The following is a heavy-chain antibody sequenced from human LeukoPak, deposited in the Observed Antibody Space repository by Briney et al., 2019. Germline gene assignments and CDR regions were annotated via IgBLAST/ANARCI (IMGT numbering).Heavy chain of an antibody. CDR1: GGTFSSYA. V-gene: IGHV1-69*05. CDR3: ARDTPAGAVAFDY. Sequence: SVKVSCKASGGTFSSYAIGWVRQAPGQGLEWMGRIIPIFGTANYAQKFQGRVTITTDESTSTAYMELSSLRSEDTAVYYCARDTPAGAVAFDYWGQGTLVTVSS. D-gene: IGHD6-19*01. J-gene: IGHJ4*02. CDR2: IIPIFGTA.